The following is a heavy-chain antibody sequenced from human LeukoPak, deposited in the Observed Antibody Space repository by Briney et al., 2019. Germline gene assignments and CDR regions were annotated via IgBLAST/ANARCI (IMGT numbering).Heavy chain of an antibody. J-gene: IGHJ3*02. Sequence: ASVKVSCKASGYTFTSYDINWVRQATGQGLEWMGWMNPNSGNTGYAQKFQGRVTITRNTSISTAYMEPSSLRSEDTAVYYCAREKTVTEDAFDIWGQGTMVTVSS. CDR2: MNPNSGNT. CDR3: AREKTVTEDAFDI. V-gene: IGHV1-8*03. CDR1: GYTFTSYD. D-gene: IGHD4-17*01.